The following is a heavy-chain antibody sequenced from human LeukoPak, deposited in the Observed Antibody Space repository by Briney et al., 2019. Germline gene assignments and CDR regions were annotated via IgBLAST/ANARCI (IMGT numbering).Heavy chain of an antibody. CDR1: GFTFGDDY. CDR2: ISNSDGYT. D-gene: IGHD6-19*01. J-gene: IGHJ4*02. CDR3: ARSRGAGPGAYFDY. V-gene: IGHV3-11*03. Sequence: GGSPRLSCAVSGFTFGDDYMSWIRQAPGQGLEWVSYISNSDGYTNYADSVAGRFTISRDNAENSLYLQMNSLRAEDTAVYYCARSRGAGPGAYFDYWGQGTLVTVTS.